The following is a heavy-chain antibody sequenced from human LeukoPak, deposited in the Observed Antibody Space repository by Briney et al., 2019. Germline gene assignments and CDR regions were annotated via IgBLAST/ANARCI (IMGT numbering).Heavy chain of an antibody. J-gene: IGHJ4*02. CDR1: GFTFSSYG. Sequence: GGSLRLSCAASGFTFSSYGMHWVRQAPGKGLEWVAFTRYDESNKYYADSVKGRFSISRDNSKNTLYLQMNSLRADDTAVYYCARPARRRDYYGSGSYYNPHFDYWGQGTLVTVSS. D-gene: IGHD3-10*01. V-gene: IGHV3-30*02. CDR3: ARPARRRDYYGSGSYYNPHFDY. CDR2: TRYDESNK.